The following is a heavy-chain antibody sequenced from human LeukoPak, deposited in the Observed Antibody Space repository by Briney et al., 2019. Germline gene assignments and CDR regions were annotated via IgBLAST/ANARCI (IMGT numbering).Heavy chain of an antibody. J-gene: IGHJ4*02. Sequence: GGSLRLSCAGSGFTFSTFWMSWVRQARGKGLEWVANIKEDGSEKYYVDSMKGRFTVSRDNAKNSLYLQMDSLRAEDTAVYYCARGGTFVSDYWGQGTLVTVSS. V-gene: IGHV3-7*01. CDR1: GFTFSTFW. D-gene: IGHD1-1*01. CDR2: IKEDGSEK. CDR3: ARGGTFVSDY.